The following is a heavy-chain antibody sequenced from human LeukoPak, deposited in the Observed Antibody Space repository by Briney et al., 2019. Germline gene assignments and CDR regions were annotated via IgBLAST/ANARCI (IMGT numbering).Heavy chain of an antibody. CDR2: IKQDGSEK. V-gene: IGHV3-7*01. CDR1: GFTFSSYW. Sequence: GGSLRLSCAASGFTFSSYWMSWVRQAPGKGLERVANIKQDGSEKYYVDSVKGRFTISRDNAKNSLYLQMNSLRAEDTAVYYCARRLLYSSSWPFDYWGQGTLVTVSS. J-gene: IGHJ4*02. D-gene: IGHD6-13*01. CDR3: ARRLLYSSSWPFDY.